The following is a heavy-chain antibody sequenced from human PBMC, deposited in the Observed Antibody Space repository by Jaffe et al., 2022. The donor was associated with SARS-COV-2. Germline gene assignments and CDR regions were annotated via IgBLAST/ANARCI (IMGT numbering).Heavy chain of an antibody. CDR2: INHSGST. D-gene: IGHD6-13*01. CDR1: GGSFSGYY. CDR3: ASRGIAAAGTTPTFDY. V-gene: IGHV4-34*01. Sequence: QVQLQQWGAGLLKPSETLSLTCAVYGGSFSGYYWSWIRQPPGKGLEWIGEINHSGSTNYNPSLKSRVTISVDTSKNQFSLKLSSVTAADTAVYYCASRGIAAAGTTPTFDYWGQGTLVTVSS. J-gene: IGHJ4*02.